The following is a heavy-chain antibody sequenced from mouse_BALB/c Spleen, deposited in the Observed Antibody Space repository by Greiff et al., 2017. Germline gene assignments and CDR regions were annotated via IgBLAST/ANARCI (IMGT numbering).Heavy chain of an antibody. J-gene: IGHJ3*01. CDR2: IYPGNSDT. Sequence: VQLQQSAAELARPGASVKMSCKASGYTFTSYTMHWVKQRPGQGLEWIGAIYPGNSDTSYNQKFKGKAKLTAVTSTSTAYMELSSLTNEDSAVYYCTRGGYGSWFAYWGQGTLVTVSA. V-gene: IGHV1-5*01. D-gene: IGHD2-14*01. CDR3: TRGGYGSWFAY. CDR1: GYTFTSYT.